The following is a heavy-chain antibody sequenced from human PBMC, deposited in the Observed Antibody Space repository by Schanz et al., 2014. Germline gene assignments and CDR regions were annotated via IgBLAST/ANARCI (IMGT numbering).Heavy chain of an antibody. V-gene: IGHV3-23*04. CDR3: ARTTNPFNFDSWPYLDY. CDR1: GFTFSSYA. CDR2: ISGSGGST. Sequence: EVQLVESGGGLVQPGGSLRFSCAASGFTFSSYAMSWVRQAPGKGLEWVSAISGSGGSTYYADSVKGRFTISRDNSKNTLYLQINSLRAEDTAVYYCARTTNPFNFDSWPYLDYWGQGTLVTVSS. D-gene: IGHD3-9*01. J-gene: IGHJ4*02.